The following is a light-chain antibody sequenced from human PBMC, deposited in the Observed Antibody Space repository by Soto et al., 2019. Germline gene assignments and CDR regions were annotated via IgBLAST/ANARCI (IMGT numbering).Light chain of an antibody. J-gene: IGKJ4*01. CDR1: QSISSY. V-gene: IGKV1-39*01. CDR2: AAS. CDR3: QRSYS. Sequence: DIQMTQSPSSLSASVGDRVTITCRASQSISSYLNWYQQKPGKAPKLLIYAASSLQSGVPSRFSGSGSGTDFTLTISSLQPEDFATYYCQRSYSFGGGTKVEIK.